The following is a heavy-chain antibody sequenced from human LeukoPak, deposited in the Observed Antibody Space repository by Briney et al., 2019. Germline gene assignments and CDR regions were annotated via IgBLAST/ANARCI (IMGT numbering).Heavy chain of an antibody. Sequence: SETLSLTCTVSGGSISSGGYYWSWIRQPAGKGLEWIGRIYTSGSTNYNPSLKSRVTMSVDTSKNQFSLKLSSVTAADTAVYYCARVLRRVMVFDYWGREPWSPSPQ. CDR2: IYTSGST. CDR3: ARVLRRVMVFDY. D-gene: IGHD3-9*01. V-gene: IGHV4-61*02. J-gene: IGHJ4*02. CDR1: GGSISSGGYY.